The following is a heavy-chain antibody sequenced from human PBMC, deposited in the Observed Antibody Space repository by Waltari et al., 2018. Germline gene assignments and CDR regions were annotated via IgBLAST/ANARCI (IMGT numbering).Heavy chain of an antibody. J-gene: IGHJ4*02. CDR3: ARAYSGSFDY. D-gene: IGHD2-21*01. CDR1: RYTFTGYY. V-gene: IGHV1-2*06. Sequence: QVQLVQSGAEVKKPGASVTVSCKASRYTFTGYYMHWVRQAPGQGLEWMGRIHPNSGDTNYAQKFQGRVTMTRDTSISTAYMELSRLRSDDTAVYYCARAYSGSFDYWGQGTLVTVSS. CDR2: IHPNSGDT.